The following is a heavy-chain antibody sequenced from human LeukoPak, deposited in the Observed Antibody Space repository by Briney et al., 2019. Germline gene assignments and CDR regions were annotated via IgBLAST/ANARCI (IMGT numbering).Heavy chain of an antibody. J-gene: IGHJ4*02. CDR1: GFTFSSYS. CDR3: ARGGAARPDY. V-gene: IGHV3-21*01. CDR2: ISSSSSNI. Sequence: GGSLRLSCAASGFTFSSYSMNWVRQAPGKGLEWVSYISSSSSNINYADSVRGRFTISRDNAKNSLYLHMDSLRVEDMAVYYCARGGAARPDYWGQGTLVTVSS. D-gene: IGHD6-6*01.